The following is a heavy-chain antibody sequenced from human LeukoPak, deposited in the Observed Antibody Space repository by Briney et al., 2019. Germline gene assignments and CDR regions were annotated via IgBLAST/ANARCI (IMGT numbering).Heavy chain of an antibody. J-gene: IGHJ6*03. CDR1: GFTFSSYW. CDR3: ARDPKGYCSSTSCLAYYYYYYMDV. Sequence: GGSLRLSCAASGFTFSSYWMSWVRQAPGKGLEWVANIKQDGSEKYYVDSVKGRFTISRDNAKNSLYLQMNSLRAEDTAVYYCARDPKGYCSSTSCLAYYYYYYMDVWGKGTTVTVSS. V-gene: IGHV3-7*01. D-gene: IGHD2-2*01. CDR2: IKQDGSEK.